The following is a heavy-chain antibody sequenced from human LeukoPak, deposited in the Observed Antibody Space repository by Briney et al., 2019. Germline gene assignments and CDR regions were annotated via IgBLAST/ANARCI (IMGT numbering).Heavy chain of an antibody. J-gene: IGHJ4*02. D-gene: IGHD2-2*01. Sequence: SETLSLTCTVSGGSISSSSYYWGWIRQPPGKGLEWIGSIYYSGSTYYNPSLKSRVTISVDTSKNQFSLKLSSVTAADTAVYYCARDSIRGALVVASNWGQGTLVTVSS. CDR2: IYYSGST. CDR3: ARDSIRGALVVASN. CDR1: GGSISSSSYY. V-gene: IGHV4-39*07.